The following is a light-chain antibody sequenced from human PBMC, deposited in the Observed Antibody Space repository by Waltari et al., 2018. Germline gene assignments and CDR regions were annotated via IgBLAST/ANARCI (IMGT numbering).Light chain of an antibody. CDR3: TSYTTISTWV. CDR2: DAS. V-gene: IGLV2-14*03. Sequence: QSALTHPAPVSGSPGKPITISCRGTSRDVGGYNFVSRYKQQQEKAPKLIINDASEAPSVLSNRFSGTKSINTASLTISGLQAEDDADYYCTSYTTISTWVFGTGTKVTVL. CDR1: SRDVGGYNF. J-gene: IGLJ1*01.